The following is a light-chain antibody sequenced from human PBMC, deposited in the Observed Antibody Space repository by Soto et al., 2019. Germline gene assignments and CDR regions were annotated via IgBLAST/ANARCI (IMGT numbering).Light chain of an antibody. Sequence: DIQMTQPPSTLSASVGDRVTITCRASQSISSWLAWYQQKPGKAPKLLIYKASSLESGVPSRFSGSGSGTEFTLTISSLQPDDFATYYCQQYNSYSPDTFGQGTRLEIK. CDR3: QQYNSYSPDT. CDR2: KAS. J-gene: IGKJ5*01. V-gene: IGKV1-5*03. CDR1: QSISSW.